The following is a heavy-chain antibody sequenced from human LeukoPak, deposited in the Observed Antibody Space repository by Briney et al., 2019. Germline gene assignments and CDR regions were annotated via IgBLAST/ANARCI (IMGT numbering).Heavy chain of an antibody. Sequence: TGGSLRLSCAASGFTFSSYWMHWVRQAPGKGLVWVSHISSDGSSTNYADSVKGRFTTSRDNAKNALHLQMNSLTAEDTAVYYCVLDLFSSFAFDIWGQGTMVTVSS. D-gene: IGHD3/OR15-3a*01. CDR1: GFTFSSYW. J-gene: IGHJ3*02. CDR2: ISSDGSST. V-gene: IGHV3-74*01. CDR3: VLDLFSSFAFDI.